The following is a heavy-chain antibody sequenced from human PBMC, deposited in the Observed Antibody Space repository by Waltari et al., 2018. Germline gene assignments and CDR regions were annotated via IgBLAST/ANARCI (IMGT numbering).Heavy chain of an antibody. D-gene: IGHD4-17*01. CDR2: INPHSGAT. J-gene: IGHJ4*02. Sequence: QAHLVLSGAELKKPGASVKVSCKASGYTFNAFYIHWVRQAPGQGPEWLGWINPHSGATRYARQFQGRVTLTADRAIDTAYMELNSLKSDDTAMNYCAREGDYGSYFEFGGQGTLVTVSS. V-gene: IGHV1-2*02. CDR1: GYTFNAFY. CDR3: AREGDYGSYFEF.